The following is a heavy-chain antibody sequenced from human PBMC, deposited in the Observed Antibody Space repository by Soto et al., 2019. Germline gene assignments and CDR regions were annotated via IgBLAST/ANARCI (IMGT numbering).Heavy chain of an antibody. CDR1: GFTFTTAW. Sequence: GGSLRLSCAASGFTFTTAWINWVRQPPGKGLEWVGRIRSKSDGGTTDFAAPVKGRFAISRDDSKHTVYLQMNSLRTEDTAVYYCTRAFRGVRLVVKGMDVWGQGTTVTVSS. J-gene: IGHJ6*02. V-gene: IGHV3-15*07. CDR2: IRSKSDGGTT. CDR3: TRAFRGVRLVVKGMDV. D-gene: IGHD2-15*01.